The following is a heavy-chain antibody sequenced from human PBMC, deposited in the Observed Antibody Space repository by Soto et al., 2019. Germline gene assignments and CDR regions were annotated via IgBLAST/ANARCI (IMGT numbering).Heavy chain of an antibody. CDR3: AKDRPAVVVITEPVYYYYGMDV. D-gene: IGHD3-22*01. CDR1: GFTFSSYG. V-gene: IGHV3-30*18. CDR2: ISYDGSNK. J-gene: IGHJ6*02. Sequence: GGSLRLSCAASGFTFSSYGMHWVRQAPGKGLEWVAVISYDGSNKYYADSVKGRFTISRDNSKNTLYLQMNSLRAEDTAVYYCAKDRPAVVVITEPVYYYYGMDVWGQGTTVTVSS.